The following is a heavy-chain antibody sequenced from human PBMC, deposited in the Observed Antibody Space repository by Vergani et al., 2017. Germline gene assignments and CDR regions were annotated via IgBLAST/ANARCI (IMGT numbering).Heavy chain of an antibody. J-gene: IGHJ4*02. V-gene: IGHV3-48*01. CDR1: GFTFSSYS. D-gene: IGHD6-13*01. CDR2: ISSSSSTI. Sequence: EVQLVESGGGLVQPGGSLRLSCAASGFTFSSYSMNWVRQAPGKGLEWVSYISSSSSTIYYADSVKGRFTISRDNAKKSLYLQMNSLRAEDTAVYYCARSGMQQQLVRYYCDDWGQGTLVTVSS. CDR3: ARSGMQQQLVRYYCDD.